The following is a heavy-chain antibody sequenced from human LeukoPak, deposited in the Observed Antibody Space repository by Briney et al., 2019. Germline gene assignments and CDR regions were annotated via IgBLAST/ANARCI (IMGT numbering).Heavy chain of an antibody. Sequence: GGSLRLSCAASGFNLNSYMLNWVRQAPGKGLEWVSSISSTGSYIYYADSVKGRFSISRDNPGNVMYLQMDSLRAEDTAVYYCTRVAQSGPTGWFDPWGQGTLVTVSS. CDR3: TRVAQSGPTGWFDP. D-gene: IGHD1-1*01. V-gene: IGHV3-21*01. J-gene: IGHJ5*02. CDR1: GFNLNSYM. CDR2: ISSTGSYI.